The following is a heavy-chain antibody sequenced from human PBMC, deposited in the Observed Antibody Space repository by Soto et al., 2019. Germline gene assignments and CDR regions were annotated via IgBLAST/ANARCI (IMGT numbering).Heavy chain of an antibody. J-gene: IGHJ6*02. D-gene: IGHD6-13*01. V-gene: IGHV3-21*06. CDR2: ISSGGEYI. CDR1: GLIFSNYG. Sequence: EVQLVESGGGLVKPGGSLRLSCTASGLIFSNYGMNWVRQAAGKRPEWVSSISSGGEYIDYADSVKGRLTISRDNANIILYLQLTSLGVEDTAVYYCATDGAAGAGMGVWGQGTTVTVSS. CDR3: ATDGAAGAGMGV.